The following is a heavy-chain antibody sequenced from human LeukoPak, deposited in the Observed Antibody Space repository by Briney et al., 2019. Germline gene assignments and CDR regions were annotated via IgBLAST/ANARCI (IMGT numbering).Heavy chain of an antibody. CDR2: ISGSGGST. Sequence: GGSLRLSCAASGFTFSSYAMSWVRQAPGKGLEWVSAISGSGGSTYYADSVKGRFTISRDNSKNTLYLQMNSLRAEDTAVYYCAKTMAYDFLSGYYDYWGQGTLVTVSS. D-gene: IGHD3-3*01. CDR1: GFTFSSYA. J-gene: IGHJ4*02. CDR3: AKTMAYDFLSGYYDY. V-gene: IGHV3-23*01.